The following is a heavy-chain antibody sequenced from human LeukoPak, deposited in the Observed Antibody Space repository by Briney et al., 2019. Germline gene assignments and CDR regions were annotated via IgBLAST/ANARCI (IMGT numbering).Heavy chain of an antibody. D-gene: IGHD3-10*01. CDR2: ISWNSGSI. CDR3: AKGSGLSYYYYYMDV. Sequence: GGSLRLSCAASGFTFDDYAMHWVRQAPGKGLEWVSGISWNSGSIGYADSVKGRFTISRDNAKNSPYLQMNSLRAEDTALYYCAKGSGLSYYYYYMDVWGKGTTVTVSS. J-gene: IGHJ6*03. V-gene: IGHV3-9*01. CDR1: GFTFDDYA.